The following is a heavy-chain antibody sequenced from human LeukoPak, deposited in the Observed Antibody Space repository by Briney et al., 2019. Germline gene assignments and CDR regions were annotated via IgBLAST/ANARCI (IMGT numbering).Heavy chain of an antibody. CDR1: GFTFSSYG. J-gene: IGHJ4*02. V-gene: IGHV3-33*01. CDR2: IWYDGSNK. D-gene: IGHD1-26*01. Sequence: PGGSLRLSCAASGFTFSSYGMHWVRQAPGKGLEWVAVIWYDGSNKYYADPVKGRFTISRDNSKNTLYLQMNSLRAEDTAVYYCARDRWEGWRMTFDYWGQGTLVTISS. CDR3: ARDRWEGWRMTFDY.